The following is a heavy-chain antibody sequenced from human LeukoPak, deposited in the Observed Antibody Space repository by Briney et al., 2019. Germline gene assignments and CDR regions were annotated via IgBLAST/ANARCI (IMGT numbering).Heavy chain of an antibody. CDR1: GFTFSTYS. CDR3: ARRGGGYSYGRRNYFDY. CDR2: INHSGST. D-gene: IGHD5-18*01. Sequence: GSLRLSCAASGFTFSTYSMNWIRQPPGKGLEWIGEINHSGSTNYNPSLKSRVTISVDTSKNQFSLKPSSVTAADTAVYYCARRGGGYSYGRRNYFDYWGQGTLVTVSS. J-gene: IGHJ4*02. V-gene: IGHV4-34*01.